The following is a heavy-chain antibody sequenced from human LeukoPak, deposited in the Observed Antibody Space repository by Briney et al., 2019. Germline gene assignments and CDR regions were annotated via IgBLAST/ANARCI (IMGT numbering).Heavy chain of an antibody. J-gene: IGHJ6*04. D-gene: IGHD3-10*02. CDR3: AELGITMIGGV. CDR1: RFTFCSYE. Sequence: GGSLRLSCAASRFTFCSYEMKWVRQAPGKGLEWVSYISSSGSTIYYADSVKGRFTISRDNAKNSLYLQMNSLRAEDTAVYYCAELGITMIGGVWGKGTTVTISS. V-gene: IGHV3-48*03. CDR2: ISSSGSTI.